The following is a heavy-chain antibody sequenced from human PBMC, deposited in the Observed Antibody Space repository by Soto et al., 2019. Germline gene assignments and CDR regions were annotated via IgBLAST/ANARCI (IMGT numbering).Heavy chain of an antibody. V-gene: IGHV4-39*01. CDR2: VYRTGSV. J-gene: IGHJ4*02. Sequence: QLHLQESGPGLVKPSETLSLTCTVTGVSIGTSGDYWGWVRQPPGKGLEWIGSVYRTGSVYYKPSLYNPSLESRLSITVDTSKNQFSLKLRSVTAADTAVYYCVDVFTGSTFGYWGQGTLVTVSS. D-gene: IGHD3-9*01. CDR1: GVSIGTSGDY. CDR3: VDVFTGSTFGY.